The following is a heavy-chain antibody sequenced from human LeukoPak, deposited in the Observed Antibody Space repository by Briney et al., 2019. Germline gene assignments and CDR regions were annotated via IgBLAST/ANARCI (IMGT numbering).Heavy chain of an antibody. V-gene: IGHV3-30*02. CDR2: IRYDGSNK. CDR3: AKDWASIPAYFDY. J-gene: IGHJ4*02. Sequence: GGSLRLSCAASGFTFSSYGMHWVRQAPGKGLEWVAFIRYDGSNKYYADSVKGRFTISRDNSKNTLYLQMNSLRAEETAVYYCAKDWASIPAYFDYWGQGTLVTVSS. D-gene: IGHD2/OR15-2a*01. CDR1: GFTFSSYG.